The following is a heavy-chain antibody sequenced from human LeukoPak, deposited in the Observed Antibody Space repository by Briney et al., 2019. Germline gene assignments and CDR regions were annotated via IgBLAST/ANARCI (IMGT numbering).Heavy chain of an antibody. D-gene: IGHD2-15*01. CDR1: GYSFTSYW. V-gene: IGHV5-51*07. Sequence: GESLKISCKGSGYSFTSYWIGWVHQMPGKGLEWMGIIYPGDSDTRYSPSFQGQVTISADKSISTAYLQWSSLKASDTAMYYCARHSPYCSGGSCYWFDYWGQGTLVTVSS. CDR2: IYPGDSDT. CDR3: ARHSPYCSGGSCYWFDY. J-gene: IGHJ4*02.